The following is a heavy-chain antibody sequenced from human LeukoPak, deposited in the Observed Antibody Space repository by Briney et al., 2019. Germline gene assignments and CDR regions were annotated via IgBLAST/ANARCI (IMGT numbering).Heavy chain of an antibody. Sequence: ASVKVSCKASGYTFTSYGIRWVRQAPGQGLEWMGWISAYNGNTDYAQKLQGRVTMTTDTSTRTVYMELRSLRSDDQAVYYCARDVYYGSGREYYYYMDVWGRRTMVPVSS. CDR3: ARDVYYGSGREYYYYMDV. CDR2: ISAYNGNT. V-gene: IGHV1-18*01. J-gene: IGHJ6*03. D-gene: IGHD3-10*01. CDR1: GYTFTSYG.